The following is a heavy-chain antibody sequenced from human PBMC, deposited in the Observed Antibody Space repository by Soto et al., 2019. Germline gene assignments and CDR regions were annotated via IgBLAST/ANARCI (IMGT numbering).Heavy chain of an antibody. CDR1: GGSISSGDYY. Sequence: KTSETLSLTCTVSGGSISSGDYYWSWIRQPPGKGLEWIGYIYYSGGTYYNPPLKSRISISVDTSKNQFSLKMNSVTAADTAVCYCATSGVFTRRLDYWGQGTLVTVSS. J-gene: IGHJ4*02. D-gene: IGHD3-10*01. V-gene: IGHV4-30-4*01. CDR2: IYYSGGT. CDR3: ATSGVFTRRLDY.